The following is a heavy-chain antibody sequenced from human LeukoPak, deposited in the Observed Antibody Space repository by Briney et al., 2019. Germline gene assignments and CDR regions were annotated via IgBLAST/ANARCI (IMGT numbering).Heavy chain of an antibody. CDR3: ARAAHSSTWYSRYFDL. D-gene: IGHD6-13*01. CDR2: IKKDGSEK. CDR1: GFTFSSYW. J-gene: IGHJ2*01. Sequence: GGSLRLSCAASGFTFSSYWMSWVRQAPGEGLEWVANIKKDGSEKYYVDSVKGRFTISRENAKNSLYLQMNSLRAGDTAVYHCARAAHSSTWYSRYFDLWGRGTLVTVSS. V-gene: IGHV3-7*01.